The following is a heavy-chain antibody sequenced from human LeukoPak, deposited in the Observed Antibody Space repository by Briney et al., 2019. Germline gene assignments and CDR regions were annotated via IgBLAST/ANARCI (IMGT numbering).Heavy chain of an antibody. V-gene: IGHV3-23*01. Sequence: PWGSLRLSCAASGFTFSSYAMSWVRQAPGKGLEWVSAISGSGGSTYYADSVKGRFTISRDNSKNTLYLQMNSLRAEDTAVYDCAKDLYYGGDYWGQGTLVTVSS. J-gene: IGHJ4*02. CDR3: AKDLYYGGDY. CDR1: GFTFSSYA. D-gene: IGHD4-23*01. CDR2: ISGSGGST.